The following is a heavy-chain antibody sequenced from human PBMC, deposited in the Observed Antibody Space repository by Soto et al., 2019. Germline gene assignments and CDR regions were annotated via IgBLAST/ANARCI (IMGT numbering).Heavy chain of an antibody. CDR2: INHSGST. CDR1: GGSFCGYY. J-gene: IGHJ4*02. Sequence: SETLSLTCAVYGGSFCGYYWSGIRQPPGKGLEWIGEINHSGSTNYNPSLKSRVTISVDTSKNQFSLKLSSVTAADTAVYYCARILAVAGTDYLDYWGQGTLVTVSS. CDR3: ARILAVAGTDYLDY. D-gene: IGHD6-19*01. V-gene: IGHV4-34*01.